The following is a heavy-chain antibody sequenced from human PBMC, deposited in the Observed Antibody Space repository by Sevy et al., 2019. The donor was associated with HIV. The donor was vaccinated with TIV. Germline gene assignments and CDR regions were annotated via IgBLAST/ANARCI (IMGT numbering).Heavy chain of an antibody. V-gene: IGHV3-33*01. D-gene: IGHD3-22*01. CDR2: IWNDGSNK. Sequence: GGSLRLSCAASGFTFSNYGMHWVRQAPGKGLEWVAVIWNDGSNKYYADSVKGLVNISRDNSKNTLYLQMNSLRVEDTAEYFCARGGDFNDRSAKRDFDYWGQGTLVTVSS. J-gene: IGHJ4*02. CDR1: GFTFSNYG. CDR3: ARGGDFNDRSAKRDFDY.